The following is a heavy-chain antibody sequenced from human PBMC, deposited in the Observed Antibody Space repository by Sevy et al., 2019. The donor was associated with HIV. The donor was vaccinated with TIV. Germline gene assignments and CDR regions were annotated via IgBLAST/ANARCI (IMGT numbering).Heavy chain of an antibody. CDR1: GFTFSDYA. CDR2: ISWNSGAT. Sequence: GGSLRLSCAASGFTFSDYAMHWVRQVPGKGLEWVSGISWNSGATGYADSVRGRFTISRDNTKNSLYLQMNSLRVEDTAFYYWGRAQGYCVVEKCYGGSVNAFDIWGQGTMVTVSS. CDR3: GRAQGYCVVEKCYGGSVNAFDI. V-gene: IGHV3-9*01. J-gene: IGHJ3*02. D-gene: IGHD2-15*01.